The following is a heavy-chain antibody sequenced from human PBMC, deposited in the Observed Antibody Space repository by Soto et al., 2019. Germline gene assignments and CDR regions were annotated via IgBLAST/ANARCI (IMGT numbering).Heavy chain of an antibody. CDR3: ARAGIAARKPNWFDP. Sequence: SETLSLTCTVSGGSISSGVYYWSWIRQHPGKGLEWIGYIYYSGSTYYNPSLKSRVTISVDTSKNQFSLKLSSVTAADTAVYYCARAGIAARKPNWFDPWGQGTLVTVSS. J-gene: IGHJ5*02. V-gene: IGHV4-31*03. CDR2: IYYSGST. D-gene: IGHD6-6*01. CDR1: GGSISSGVYY.